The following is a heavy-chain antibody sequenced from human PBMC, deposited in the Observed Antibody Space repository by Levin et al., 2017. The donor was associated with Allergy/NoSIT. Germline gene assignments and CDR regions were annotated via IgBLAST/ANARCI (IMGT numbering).Heavy chain of an antibody. J-gene: IGHJ4*02. CDR1: GFTFSTFA. V-gene: IGHV3-23*01. CDR2: ISYSGDYT. CDR3: AKDDGTAYYSFDS. Sequence: GGSLRLSCAASGFTFSTFAMNWVRQAPGQGLEWVSSISYSGDYTFYADSVRGRFTISRDNSEHTVYLQMNSLRAERTALYYCAKDDGTAYYSFDSWRQGTLVTVS. D-gene: IGHD1-26*01.